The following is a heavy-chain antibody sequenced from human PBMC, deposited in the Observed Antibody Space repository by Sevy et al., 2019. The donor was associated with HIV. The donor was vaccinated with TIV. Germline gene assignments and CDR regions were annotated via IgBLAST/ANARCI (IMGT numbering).Heavy chain of an antibody. D-gene: IGHD3-22*01. J-gene: IGHJ4*02. V-gene: IGHV3-33*01. CDR1: GFSFSNYG. CDR2: IWNDGSNK. Sequence: GGSLRLSCAASGFSFSNYGMHWVLQAAGKGLECVAVIWNDGSNKYYADSVKGRFTISRDNSKNTLYLQMNSLRVEDTAVYFCARGGDFNDRSAKRDFDYWGQGTLVTVSS. CDR3: ARGGDFNDRSAKRDFDY.